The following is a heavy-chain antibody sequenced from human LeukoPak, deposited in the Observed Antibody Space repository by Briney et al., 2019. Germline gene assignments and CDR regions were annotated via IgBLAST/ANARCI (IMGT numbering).Heavy chain of an antibody. J-gene: IGHJ5*02. V-gene: IGHV3-7*01. CDR2: IKQDGSEK. CDR3: ARDRDSKEYQRFVP. Sequence: GGSLRLSCAASGFTFSSYWMSWVRQAPGKGLEWVANIKQDGSEKYYVDSVKGRFTISRDNAKTSLYLQMSSLRAEDTTVYYGARDRDSKEYQRFVPWGQGTLVSVSS. D-gene: IGHD3-22*01. CDR1: GFTFSSYW.